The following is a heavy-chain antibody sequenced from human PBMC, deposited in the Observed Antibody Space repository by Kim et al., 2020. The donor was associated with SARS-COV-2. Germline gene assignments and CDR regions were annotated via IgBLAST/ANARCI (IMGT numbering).Heavy chain of an antibody. D-gene: IGHD3-10*01. CDR1: GFTFSSYA. CDR2: ISYDGSNK. J-gene: IGHJ6*02. V-gene: IGHV3-30-3*01. Sequence: GGSLRLSCAASGFTFSSYAMHWVRQAPGKGLEWVAVISYDGSNKYYADSVKGRFTISRDNSKNTLYLQMNSLRAEDTAVYYWARASRGGYYYGMDVWGQGTTVTVSS. CDR3: ARASRGGYYYGMDV.